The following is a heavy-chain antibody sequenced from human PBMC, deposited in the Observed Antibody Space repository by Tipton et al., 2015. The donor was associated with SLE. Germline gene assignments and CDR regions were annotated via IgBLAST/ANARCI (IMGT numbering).Heavy chain of an antibody. D-gene: IGHD3-16*01. CDR3: ARHSSFYGPFDI. CDR2: IHYSGGT. J-gene: IGHJ3*02. CDR1: GGSIRTNY. Sequence: TLSLTCTVSGGSIRTNYWSWIRQPPERGLEWIGYIHYSGGTEYNPSLESRVTISEDTSKNQFSLNVNSVTAADTAVYYCARHSSFYGPFDIWGQGTKVTVSS. V-gene: IGHV4-59*08.